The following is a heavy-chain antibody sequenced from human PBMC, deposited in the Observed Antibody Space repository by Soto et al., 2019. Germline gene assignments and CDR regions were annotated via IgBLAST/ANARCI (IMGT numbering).Heavy chain of an antibody. V-gene: IGHV1-18*01. CDR1: GYTFTSYS. Sequence: VKVSCKASGYTFTSYSISWVRQAPGQGLEWMGWISAYNGNTNYAQKLQGRVTMTTDTSTSTAYMELRSLSSVTAADTAVYYCARKIQLWQTSWFDPWGQGTLVTVSS. J-gene: IGHJ5*02. D-gene: IGHD5-18*01. CDR2: ISAYNGNT. CDR3: ARKIQLWQTSWFDP.